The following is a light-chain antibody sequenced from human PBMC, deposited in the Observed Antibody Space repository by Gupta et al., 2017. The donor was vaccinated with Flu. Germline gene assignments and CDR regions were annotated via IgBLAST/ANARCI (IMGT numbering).Light chain of an antibody. Sequence: SMGERATINCKSSQSGRYDSKEKDYLSWYQQKPGQPPKLLISWATTRESGVPDRFSDSGSGTDFTLTIASLQAEDVAVYYCQQYDYDPDSFGWGTKLEIK. CDR1: QSGRYDSKEKDY. CDR3: QQYDYDPDS. CDR2: WAT. J-gene: IGKJ2*03. V-gene: IGKV4-1*01.